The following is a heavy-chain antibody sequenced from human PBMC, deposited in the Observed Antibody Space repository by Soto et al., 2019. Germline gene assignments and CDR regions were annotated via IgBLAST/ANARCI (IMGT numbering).Heavy chain of an antibody. V-gene: IGHV4-59*01. CDR2: IYYSGSA. CDR1: GGSINSYY. Sequence: QVQLQESGPGLVKPAETLSLTCIVSGGSINSYYWSWIRQPPGKGLEWIAYIYYSGSANYNPSLKNRVTISVDTSKNQFSLELTSVTAADTGVYYCAREALYRITFGGVIPTHMDVWGKGTTVTVSS. D-gene: IGHD3-16*02. CDR3: AREALYRITFGGVIPTHMDV. J-gene: IGHJ6*03.